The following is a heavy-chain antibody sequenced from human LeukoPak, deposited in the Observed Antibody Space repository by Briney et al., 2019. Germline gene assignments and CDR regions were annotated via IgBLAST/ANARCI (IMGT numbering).Heavy chain of an antibody. Sequence: GGSLRLSCAASGFTFSSYAMHWVRQAPGKGLEWVAVISYDGSNKYYADSVKGRFTISRDNSKNTLYLQMNSLRAEDTAVYYCAKGLISYYPGSYFDYWGQGTLVTVSS. D-gene: IGHD3-10*01. CDR2: ISYDGSNK. J-gene: IGHJ4*02. V-gene: IGHV3-30*04. CDR1: GFTFSSYA. CDR3: AKGLISYYPGSYFDY.